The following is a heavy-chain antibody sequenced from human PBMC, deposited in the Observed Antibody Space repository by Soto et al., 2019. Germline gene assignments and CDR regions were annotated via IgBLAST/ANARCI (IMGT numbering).Heavy chain of an antibody. CDR1: GYSFTSYW. CDR2: IYPGDSDT. Sequence: GASLKISCKGSGYSFTSYWIGWVRQIPGKGLEWMGIIYPGDSDTRYSPSFQGQVTISADKSISTAYLQWSSLKASDTAMYYCARGGLGAYSNRVCDYYYYMDVCGKGITVTVSS. J-gene: IGHJ6*03. D-gene: IGHD4-4*01. V-gene: IGHV5-51*01. CDR3: ARGGLGAYSNRVCDYYYYMDV.